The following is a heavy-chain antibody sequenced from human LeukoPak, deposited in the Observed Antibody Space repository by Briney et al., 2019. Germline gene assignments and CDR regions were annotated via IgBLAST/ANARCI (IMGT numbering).Heavy chain of an antibody. Sequence: SETLSLTCTVSGGSISSGDYYWSWIRQPPGKGLEWIGYIYYSGSTYYNPSLKSRVTISVDTSKNQFSLKLSSVTAADTAVYYCARGPTVTSDTAMVDYRGPGTLVTVSS. J-gene: IGHJ4*02. CDR3: ARGPTVTSDTAMVDY. D-gene: IGHD5-18*01. CDR2: IYYSGST. CDR1: GGSISSGDYY. V-gene: IGHV4-30-4*08.